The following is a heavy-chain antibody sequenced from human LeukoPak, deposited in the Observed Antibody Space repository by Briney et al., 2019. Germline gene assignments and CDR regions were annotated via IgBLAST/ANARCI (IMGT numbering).Heavy chain of an antibody. CDR3: ARDYPDGGGGRYFDWLPVF. D-gene: IGHD3-9*01. CDR1: GGSISSSSYY. Sequence: SETLSLTCTVSGGSISSSSYYWGWIRQPPGKGLEWIGSIYYSGSTYYNPSLKSRVTISVDTSKNQFSLKLSSVTAADTAVYYCARDYPDGGGGRYFDWLPVFWGQGTLVTVSS. V-gene: IGHV4-39*07. J-gene: IGHJ4*02. CDR2: IYYSGST.